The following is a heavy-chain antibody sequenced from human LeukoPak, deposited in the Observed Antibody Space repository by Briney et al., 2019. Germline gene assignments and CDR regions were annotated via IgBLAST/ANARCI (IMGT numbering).Heavy chain of an antibody. Sequence: ASVKVSCKASGYTFTSYYMHWVRQAPGQGLEWMGIINPSGGSTSYAQKFQGRVTMTRDTSISTAYMELSRLRSDDTAVYYCARAGDYEGWFDPWGQGTLVTVSS. CDR3: ARAGDYEGWFDP. CDR2: INPSGGST. V-gene: IGHV1-46*01. D-gene: IGHD4-17*01. J-gene: IGHJ5*02. CDR1: GYTFTSYY.